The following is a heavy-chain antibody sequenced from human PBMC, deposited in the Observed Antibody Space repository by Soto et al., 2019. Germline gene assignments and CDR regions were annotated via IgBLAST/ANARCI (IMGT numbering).Heavy chain of an antibody. V-gene: IGHV1-3*01. D-gene: IGHD3-22*01. CDR1: GYTFTNYA. CDR3: ARSSGYYYADY. J-gene: IGHJ4*02. Sequence: QVQLVQSGAEVKKPGASVKVSCKASGYTFTNYAMPWVRQAPGQRLAWMGWINAANGNTKYSQKLQGRVTITRDTSASTAYMELISLRSEDTAVYYCARSSGYYYADYWGQGTLVTVSS. CDR2: INAANGNT.